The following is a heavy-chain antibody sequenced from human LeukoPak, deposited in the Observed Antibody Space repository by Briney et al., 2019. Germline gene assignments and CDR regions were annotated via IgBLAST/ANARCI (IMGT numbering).Heavy chain of an antibody. CDR1: GFTFRSYG. V-gene: IGHV3-23*01. J-gene: IGHJ2*01. D-gene: IGHD6-13*01. Sequence: PGGPLRLSCAASGFTFRSYGMNWVRQAPGQGLEWVSGISNGGRSAYYADSVKGRFTISRDNSKNTLYLQMNSLRAEDTAIYYCAKDVGTAALFVWYFDLWGRGTLVTVSS. CDR2: ISNGGRSA. CDR3: AKDVGTAALFVWYFDL.